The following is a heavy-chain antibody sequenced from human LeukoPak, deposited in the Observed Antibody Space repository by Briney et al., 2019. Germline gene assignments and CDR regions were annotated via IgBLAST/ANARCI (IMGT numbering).Heavy chain of an antibody. CDR2: IYYSGST. V-gene: IGHV4-39*01. CDR1: GGSISSSSYY. CDR3: ARQGVLRYFDY. J-gene: IGHJ4*02. Sequence: PSETLSLTCTVSGGSISSSSYYWGWIRQPPGKGLEWIGSIYYSGSTYYNPSLKSRVTISVDTSKNQFSLKLSSVTAADTAVYYCARQGVLRYFDYWGQGTLVTVSS.